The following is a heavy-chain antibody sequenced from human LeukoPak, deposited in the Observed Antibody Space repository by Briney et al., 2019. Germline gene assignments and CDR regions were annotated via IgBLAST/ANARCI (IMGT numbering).Heavy chain of an antibody. D-gene: IGHD4-17*01. CDR2: ITTTSSHI. J-gene: IGHJ6*03. CDR1: GFTFSSYG. V-gene: IGHV3-21*06. CDR3: ARDPYNGAYGDNYYYYMDV. Sequence: PGGSLRLSCAASGFTFSSYGMSWVRQAPGKGLEWVSSITTTSSHIFYADSVKGRFTISRDNAKNSLYLQMNSLTAEDTAVYYCARDPYNGAYGDNYYYYMDVWGKGTTVTIS.